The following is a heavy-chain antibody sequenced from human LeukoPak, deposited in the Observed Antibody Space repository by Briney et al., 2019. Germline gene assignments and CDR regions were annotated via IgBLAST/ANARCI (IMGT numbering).Heavy chain of an antibody. D-gene: IGHD6-19*01. CDR3: AKSCSGWKPPDAFDI. CDR1: GFTFSSYA. V-gene: IGHV3-23*01. Sequence: HSGGSLRLSCAASGFTFSSYAMSWVRQAPGKGLEWVSAISGSGGSTYYADSVKGRFTISRDNAKNSLYLQMNSLRAEDTAVYYCAKSCSGWKPPDAFDIWGQGTMVTVSS. J-gene: IGHJ3*02. CDR2: ISGSGGST.